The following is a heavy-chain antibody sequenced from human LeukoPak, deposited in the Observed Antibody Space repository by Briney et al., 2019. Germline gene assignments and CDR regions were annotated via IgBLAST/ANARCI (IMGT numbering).Heavy chain of an antibody. J-gene: IGHJ5*02. CDR2: ISAYNGNT. CDR3: ARDGGEVPAAIRGWFDP. D-gene: IGHD2-2*02. Sequence: ASVKVTCKASGYTFTSYGISWVRQAPGQGLEWMGWISAYNGNTNYEQKLQGRVTMTTDTSTRTAYMELRSLRSDDTAVYYCARDGGEVPAAIRGWFDPWGQGTLVTVSS. CDR1: GYTFTSYG. V-gene: IGHV1-18*01.